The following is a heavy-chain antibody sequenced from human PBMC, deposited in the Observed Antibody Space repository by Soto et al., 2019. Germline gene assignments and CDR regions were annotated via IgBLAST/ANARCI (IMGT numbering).Heavy chain of an antibody. V-gene: IGHV4-34*01. CDR1: GASLSGYY. D-gene: IGHD3-10*01. CDR3: GGGRHYGSGSYAIRSGFQYYFYIAV. CDR2: INESGSP. Sequence: QVQLQQWGAGLLKPSETLSLTCAVYGASLSGYYWTWIRQSPGKGLEWIAEINESGSPNYSPSLKGRVTISIVTSKNQFSLTLSSVTAADTAVYYCGGGRHYGSGSYAIRSGFQYYFYIAVWGKGTTVTVSS. J-gene: IGHJ6*03.